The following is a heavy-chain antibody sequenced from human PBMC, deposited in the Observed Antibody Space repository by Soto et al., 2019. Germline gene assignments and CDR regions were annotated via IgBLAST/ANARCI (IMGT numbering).Heavy chain of an antibody. V-gene: IGHV4-31*03. J-gene: IGHJ4*02. D-gene: IGHD3-3*01. CDR2: IDGSGST. CDR3: ARKQAGFFYGIDY. CDR1: GGSISAGGYY. Sequence: QVQLQESGPGLVKPSQTLSLTCTVSGGSISAGGYYWSWIRQYPGKGLEWLGYIDGSGSTFYNPSLQSRLTLSMDTSKNQFSLKLSSATAADTAVYFCARKQAGFFYGIDYWGQGTLVTVSS.